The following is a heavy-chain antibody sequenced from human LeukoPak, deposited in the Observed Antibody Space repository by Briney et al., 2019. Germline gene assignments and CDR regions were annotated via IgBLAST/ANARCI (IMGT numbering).Heavy chain of an antibody. V-gene: IGHV4-59*08. CDR1: GGSISSYY. J-gene: IGHJ6*02. CDR3: ARYYSAMDV. CDR2: IFNSGST. Sequence: SSETLSLTCTVSGGSISSYYWSWIRQPPGKGLEWIGYIFNSGSTNYNPSLKSRVTISIDTSKNQFSLKLNSVTAADTAVYYCARYYSAMDVWGQGTTVTVPS.